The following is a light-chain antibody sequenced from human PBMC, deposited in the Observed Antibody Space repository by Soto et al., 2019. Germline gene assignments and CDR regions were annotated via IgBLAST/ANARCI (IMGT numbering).Light chain of an antibody. Sequence: IVLTQSPDTLSLSPGERAALSCRASPSLTNTYLAWYQQKPGQAPRLLIFGTSKRATGIPDRFSGSGSGADFTLTITRLEPEDFAVYYCHQYTDSPRSFGPGTKVEI. CDR3: HQYTDSPRS. CDR2: GTS. V-gene: IGKV3-20*01. J-gene: IGKJ1*01. CDR1: PSLTNTY.